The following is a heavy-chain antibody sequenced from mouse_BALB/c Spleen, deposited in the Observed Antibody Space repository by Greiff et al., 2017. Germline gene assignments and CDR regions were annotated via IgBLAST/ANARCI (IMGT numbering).Heavy chain of an antibody. Sequence: EVHLVESGGGLVKPGGSLKLSCAASGFTFSDYYMYWVRQTPEKRLEWVATISDGGSYTYYPDSVKGRFTISRDNAKNNLYLQMSSLKSEDTAMYYCARDPFYAMDYWGQGTSVTVSS. CDR1: GFTFSDYY. J-gene: IGHJ4*01. CDR2: ISDGGSYT. V-gene: IGHV5-4*02. CDR3: ARDPFYAMDY.